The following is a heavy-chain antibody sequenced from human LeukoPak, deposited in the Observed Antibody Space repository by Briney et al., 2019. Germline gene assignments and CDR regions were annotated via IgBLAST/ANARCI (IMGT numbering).Heavy chain of an antibody. V-gene: IGHV1-46*01. CDR2: IDPSSST. J-gene: IGHJ4*01. CDR3: ARQPYSTSSPRVFAY. CDR1: GYTFSSYY. Sequence: ASVKVSCTASGYTFSSYYMHWVRQAPGQGLEWMGLIDPSSSTSYAQKFQGRVTMTRDVSTSTVYMELSSLRSDDTAAYYCARQPYSTSSPRVFAYWGQVTLVTVSS. D-gene: IGHD6-6*01.